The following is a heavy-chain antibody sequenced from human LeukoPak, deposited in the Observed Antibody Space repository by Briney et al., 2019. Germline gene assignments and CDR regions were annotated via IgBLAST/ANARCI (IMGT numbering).Heavy chain of an antibody. CDR3: AKDASSIHFDSNFRE. Sequence: GGSLRLSCAASGFTFDDYAMHWVRQAPGKGLEWVSGITWNSGKIGYADSVKGRFTISRDNAKNSLYLQMNTLRAEDTALYYCAKDASSIHFDSNFREWGQGTLVTVSS. D-gene: IGHD4-11*01. CDR1: GFTFDDYA. J-gene: IGHJ4*02. CDR2: ITWNSGKI. V-gene: IGHV3-9*01.